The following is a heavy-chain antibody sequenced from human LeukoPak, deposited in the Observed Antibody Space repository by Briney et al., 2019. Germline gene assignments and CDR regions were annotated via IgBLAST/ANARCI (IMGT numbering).Heavy chain of an antibody. CDR1: GGSISSSSYY. D-gene: IGHD3-22*01. CDR2: IYYGGST. Sequence: SETLSLTCTVSGGSISSSSYYWGWIRQPPGKGLEWIGSIYYGGSTYYNPSLKSRVTISVDTSKNQFSLKLSSVTAADTAVYYCARGAGDSSGYYYFYYYYMDVWGKGTTVTVSS. V-gene: IGHV4-39*07. J-gene: IGHJ6*03. CDR3: ARGAGDSSGYYYFYYYYMDV.